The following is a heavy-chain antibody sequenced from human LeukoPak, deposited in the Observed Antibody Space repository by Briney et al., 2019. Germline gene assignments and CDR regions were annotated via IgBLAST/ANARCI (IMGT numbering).Heavy chain of an antibody. V-gene: IGHV3-9*01. J-gene: IGHJ3*02. CDR2: ISWNSGSI. CDR3: AKDIRVGATRGAGAFDI. CDR1: GFTFKLYW. Sequence: GGSLRLSCAASGFTFKLYWMHWVRQAPGKGLEWVSGISWNSGSIGYADSVKGRFTISRDNAKNSLYLQMNSLRAEDTALYYRAKDIRVGATRGAGAFDIWGQGTMVTVSS. D-gene: IGHD1-26*01.